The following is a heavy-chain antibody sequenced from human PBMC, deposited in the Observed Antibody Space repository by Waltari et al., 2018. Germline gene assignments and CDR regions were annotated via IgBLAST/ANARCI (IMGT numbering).Heavy chain of an antibody. J-gene: IGHJ4*02. CDR1: EFTFSRYS. D-gene: IGHD6-19*01. V-gene: IGHV3-21*01. Sequence: EVQLVASGGGLVKPGGSLRLSCAASEFTFSRYSLNWVRQAPGKGLEWVSSISSSGTYIYNADSVKGRFTISRDNAKNSLYLQMNSLRAEDTAVYYCVREGLAMAGNLYYLDFWGQGTLVTVSS. CDR2: ISSSGTYI. CDR3: VREGLAMAGNLYYLDF.